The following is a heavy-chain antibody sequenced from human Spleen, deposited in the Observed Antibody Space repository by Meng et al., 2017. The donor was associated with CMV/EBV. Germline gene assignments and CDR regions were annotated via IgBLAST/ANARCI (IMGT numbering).Heavy chain of an antibody. Sequence: GSLRLSCAVYGGSFSGYYWSWIRQPPGKGLEWIGEINHSGSTNYNPSLKSRVTISVDTSKNQFSLKLSSVTAADTAVYYCARHFDCTNAVCYGGGYFDLWGRGTLVTVSS. CDR3: ARHFDCTNAVCYGGGYFDL. D-gene: IGHD2-8*01. CDR1: GGSFSGYY. J-gene: IGHJ2*01. V-gene: IGHV4-34*01. CDR2: INHSGST.